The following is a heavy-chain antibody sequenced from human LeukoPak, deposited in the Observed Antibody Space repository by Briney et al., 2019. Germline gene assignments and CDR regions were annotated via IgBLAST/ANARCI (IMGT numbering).Heavy chain of an antibody. CDR1: GGSISRYY. D-gene: IGHD1-14*01. V-gene: IGHV4-59*01. CDR3: ASLAPEPDAFDI. J-gene: IGHJ3*02. CDR2: IYYSGST. Sequence: SETLSLTCTVPGGSISRYYWSWIRQPPGKGLEWIGYIYYSGSTNYNPSLKSRVTISVDTSKNQFSLNLTSVTAADTAVYYCASLAPEPDAFDIWGQGTMVTVSS.